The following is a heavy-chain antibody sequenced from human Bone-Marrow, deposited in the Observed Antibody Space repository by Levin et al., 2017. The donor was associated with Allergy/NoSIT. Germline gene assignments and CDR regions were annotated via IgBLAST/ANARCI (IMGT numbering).Heavy chain of an antibody. CDR3: ARDLNYDILTRYYYYGMDV. Sequence: GGSLRLSCAASGFTFSSYAMHWVRQAPGKGLEWVAVISYDGSNKYYADSVKGRFTISRDNSKNTLYLQMNSLRAEDTAVYYCARDLNYDILTRYYYYGMDVWGQGTTVTVSS. CDR1: GFTFSSYA. D-gene: IGHD3-9*01. V-gene: IGHV3-30-3*01. CDR2: ISYDGSNK. J-gene: IGHJ6*02.